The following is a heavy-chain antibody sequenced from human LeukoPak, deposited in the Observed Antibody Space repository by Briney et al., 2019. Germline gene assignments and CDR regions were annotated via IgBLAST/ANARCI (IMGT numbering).Heavy chain of an antibody. V-gene: IGHV4-38-2*01. CDR3: SSACYHCLVDY. CDR1: GYSISSGYY. D-gene: IGHD5-12*01. J-gene: IGHJ4*02. CDR2: IYRSGGA. Sequence: SETLSLTCAVSGYSISSGYYWGWIRQPPGKGLEWIGSIYRSGGAYYNPSLKSRVTISVDTSKNQFSLKLSSVTAADTAVYYCSSACYHCLVDYWGQGTLVTVSS.